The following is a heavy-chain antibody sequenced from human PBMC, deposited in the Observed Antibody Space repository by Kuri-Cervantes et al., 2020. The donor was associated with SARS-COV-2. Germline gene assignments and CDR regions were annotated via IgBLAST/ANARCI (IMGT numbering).Heavy chain of an antibody. D-gene: IGHD2-15*01. Sequence: GESLKISCAASGFSFSDYAMTWVRQAPGKGLEWVSAITSGSDTYYADSVKGRFTISRDNSKNTLYLQMNSLRAEDTAVYYCAKSYCSGGSCYHFDYWGQGTLVTVSS. V-gene: IGHV3-23*01. CDR3: AKSYCSGGSCYHFDY. CDR2: ITSGSDT. CDR1: GFSFSDYA. J-gene: IGHJ4*02.